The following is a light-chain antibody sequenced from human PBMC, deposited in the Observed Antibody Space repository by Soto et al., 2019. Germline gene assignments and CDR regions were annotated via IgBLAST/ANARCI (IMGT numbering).Light chain of an antibody. Sequence: VLTPCPATLSLSPGETATFSSRATQGINRWLAWYQQKPGQAPRLLIYGASIRATGIPGGCSGSWAGTNCTPTISSIEPDDSATCYCQDRNGCPLITFGQGTRLEI. CDR2: GAS. J-gene: IGKJ5*01. CDR1: QGINRW. V-gene: IGKV3-11*01. CDR3: QDRNGCPLIT.